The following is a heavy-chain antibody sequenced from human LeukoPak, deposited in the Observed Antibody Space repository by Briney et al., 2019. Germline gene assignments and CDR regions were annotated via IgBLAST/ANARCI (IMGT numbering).Heavy chain of an antibody. CDR2: IYPGDSDT. V-gene: IGHV5-51*01. CDR3: ARRGYSYSHDY. J-gene: IGHJ4*02. Sequence: GESLKISCRVSGYSFTSYWIAWVRQMPGKGLEWMGIIYPGDSDTTYSPSFQGQVTISVDKSTSTAYLQWSSLQASDTAMYYCARRGYSYSHDYWGQGSLVTVSS. D-gene: IGHD5-18*01. CDR1: GYSFTSYW.